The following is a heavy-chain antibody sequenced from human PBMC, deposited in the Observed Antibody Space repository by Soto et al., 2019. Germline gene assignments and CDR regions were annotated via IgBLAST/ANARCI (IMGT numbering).Heavy chain of an antibody. D-gene: IGHD3-3*01. J-gene: IGHJ6*02. CDR2: ISAYNGNT. CDR1: GYTFTSYG. CDR3: ARDRGVVITNSYYYYGMDV. Sequence: ASVKVSCKASGYTFTSYGISWVRQAPGQGLEWMGWISAYNGNTNYAQKLQGRVTMTTDTSTSTAYMELRSLRSDDTAVYYCARDRGVVITNSYYYYGMDVWGQGTTVTVSS. V-gene: IGHV1-18*01.